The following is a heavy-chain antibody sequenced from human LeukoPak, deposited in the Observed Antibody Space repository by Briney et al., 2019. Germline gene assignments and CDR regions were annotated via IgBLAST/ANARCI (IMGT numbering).Heavy chain of an antibody. Sequence: GGSLRLSCAASGFTFRNYWMNWVRQAPGKGLEWVANIKQEGSEIYYVDSVKGRFTISRANAKTSLSLQMNSLRAEDTAVYFCASGTLLQHRKTVFSAFDYWGQGTLVTVSS. V-gene: IGHV3-7*01. CDR1: GFTFRNYW. CDR2: IKQEGSEI. CDR3: ASGTLLQHRKTVFSAFDY. J-gene: IGHJ4*02. D-gene: IGHD3-22*01.